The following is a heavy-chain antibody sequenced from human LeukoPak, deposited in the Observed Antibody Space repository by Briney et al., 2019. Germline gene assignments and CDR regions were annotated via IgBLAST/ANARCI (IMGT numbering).Heavy chain of an antibody. CDR1: GGSVSSGSYY. V-gene: IGHV4-61*01. J-gene: IGHJ4*02. CDR2: IYYSGST. D-gene: IGHD4-17*01. CDR3: ARAYLRNFDY. Sequence: SETLSLTCTVSGGSVSSGSYYWSWIRQPPGKGLEWIGYIYYSGSTNYNPSLKSRVTISVDTSKNQFSLKLSSVTAADTAVYYCARAYLRNFDYWGQGTLVTVSS.